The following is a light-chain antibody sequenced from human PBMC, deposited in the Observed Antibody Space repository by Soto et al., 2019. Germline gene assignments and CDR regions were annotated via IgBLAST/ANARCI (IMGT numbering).Light chain of an antibody. Sequence: EIVMMQSPATLSVSQGERATLSCRASQSVRSNLAWYQQKPGQSPRLLIYGTSTRATGVPVKFGGSGSGTEFTLTISSLQSEDSAVYYCQQYNKWPLTFGGGTKVEI. CDR1: QSVRSN. V-gene: IGKV3-15*01. CDR2: GTS. J-gene: IGKJ4*01. CDR3: QQYNKWPLT.